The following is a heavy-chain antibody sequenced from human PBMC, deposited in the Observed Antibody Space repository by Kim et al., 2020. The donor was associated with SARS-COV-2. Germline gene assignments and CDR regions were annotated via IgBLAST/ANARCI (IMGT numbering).Heavy chain of an antibody. CDR3: ASYYGSGSSAEGAFDI. J-gene: IGHJ3*02. D-gene: IGHD3-10*01. Sequence: SLKSRVTISVDTSKNQFSLKLSSVTAADTAVYYCASYYGSGSSAEGAFDIWGQGTMVTVSS. V-gene: IGHV4-39*07.